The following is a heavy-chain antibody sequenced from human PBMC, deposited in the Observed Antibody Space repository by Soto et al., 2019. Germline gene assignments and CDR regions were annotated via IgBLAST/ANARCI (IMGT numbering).Heavy chain of an antibody. V-gene: IGHV1-18*04. CDR3: ARVAPNSSWQRDWFPP. J-gene: IGHJ5*02. CDR1: GYTFTSYG. CDR2: ISAYNRKT. D-gene: IGHD6-13*01. Sequence: QVQLVQSGAEVKKPGASVKVSCKASGYTFTSYGISWVRQAPGQGLEGMGWISAYNRKTNYEQKLQGRVTMTTETSTSTAYMEPRSLRSDATAVYYCARVAPNSSWQRDWFPPWGQGTLVTVS.